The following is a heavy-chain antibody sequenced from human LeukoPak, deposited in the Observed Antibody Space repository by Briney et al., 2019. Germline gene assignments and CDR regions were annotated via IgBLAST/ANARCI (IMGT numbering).Heavy chain of an antibody. CDR3: ARDGWDVVVPAARDAFDI. CDR2: IYYSGST. CDR1: GGSISSHY. J-gene: IGHJ3*02. D-gene: IGHD2-2*01. Sequence: PSETLSLTCTVSGGSISSHYWSWIRQPPGKGLEWIGYIYYSGSTNYNPSLKSRVTISVDTSKNQFSLKLSSVTAADTAVYYCARDGWDVVVPAARDAFDIWGQGTMVTVSS. V-gene: IGHV4-59*11.